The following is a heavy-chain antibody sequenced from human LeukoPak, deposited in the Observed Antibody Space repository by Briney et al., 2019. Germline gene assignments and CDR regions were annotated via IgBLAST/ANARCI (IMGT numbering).Heavy chain of an antibody. CDR2: IYHSGST. V-gene: IGHV4-38-2*02. D-gene: IGHD5-24*01. J-gene: IGHJ6*03. Sequence: SETLSLTCTVSGYSISSGYYWGWIRQPPGKGLEWIGSIYHSGSTYYNPSLKSRVTISVDTSKNQFSLKVSSVTAADTAVYYCARGRGRWLQSPYYYYMDVWGKGTTVTVSS. CDR1: GYSISSGYY. CDR3: ARGRGRWLQSPYYYYMDV.